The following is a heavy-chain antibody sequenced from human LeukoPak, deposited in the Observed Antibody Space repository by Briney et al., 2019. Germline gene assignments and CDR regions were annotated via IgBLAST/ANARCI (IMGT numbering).Heavy chain of an antibody. CDR3: ARALGYCSSTNCYTIYNWFDP. CDR1: GVSIYSGSYY. V-gene: IGHV4-61*02. D-gene: IGHD2-2*02. CDR2: VYTSGST. J-gene: IGHJ5*02. Sequence: SETLSLTCTVSGVSIYSGSYYWSWIRQPAGKGLEWIGRVYTSGSTNYNPSLKSRVTISVDTSKNQFSLKLSSVTAADTAVYYCARALGYCSSTNCYTIYNWFDPWGQGTLVAVSS.